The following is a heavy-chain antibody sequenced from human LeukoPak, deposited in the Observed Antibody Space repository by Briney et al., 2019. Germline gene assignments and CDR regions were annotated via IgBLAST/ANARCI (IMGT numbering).Heavy chain of an antibody. J-gene: IGHJ4*02. Sequence: RLSCGVAGRAFSMAWKRRVRQTPGKGLEWVGRIKPRMHGETTDYAAPVEGRFHISRDDSRNTVTLHMYGLKTEDTAIYYCAHIGKAPAVLEHWGQGTLVTVSS. V-gene: IGHV3-15*01. CDR1: GRAFSMAW. CDR3: AHIGKAPAVLEH. CDR2: IKPRMHGETT. D-gene: IGHD2-21*01.